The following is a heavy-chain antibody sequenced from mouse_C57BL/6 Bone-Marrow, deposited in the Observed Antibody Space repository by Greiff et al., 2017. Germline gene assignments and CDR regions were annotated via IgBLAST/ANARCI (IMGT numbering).Heavy chain of an antibody. CDR1: GYTFTSYG. CDR2: IYPRSGNT. V-gene: IGHV1-81*01. CDR3: ARRLYRSYWYFDV. D-gene: IGHD1-1*01. Sequence: QVQLKESGAELARPGASVKLSCKASGYTFTSYGISWVKQRTGQGLEWIGEIYPRSGNTYYNEKFKGKATLTADKSSSTAYMELRSLTSEDSAVYFCARRLYRSYWYFDVWGTGTTVTVSS. J-gene: IGHJ1*03.